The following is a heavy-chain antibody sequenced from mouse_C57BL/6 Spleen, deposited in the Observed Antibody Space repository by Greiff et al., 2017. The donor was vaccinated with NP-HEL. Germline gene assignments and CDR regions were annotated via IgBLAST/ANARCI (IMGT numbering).Heavy chain of an antibody. J-gene: IGHJ2*01. CDR1: GYTFTSYT. CDR3: AREEVFSTTVVATSDFDC. V-gene: IGHV1-4*01. CDR2: INPSSGYT. Sequence: QVQLQQSGAELARPGASVKMSCKASGYTFTSYTMHWVKQRPGQGLEWIGYINPSSGYTKYNQKFKDKATLTADKSSSTAYMQLSSLTSEDSAVYYCAREEVFSTTVVATSDFDCWGQGTTLTVSS. D-gene: IGHD1-1*01.